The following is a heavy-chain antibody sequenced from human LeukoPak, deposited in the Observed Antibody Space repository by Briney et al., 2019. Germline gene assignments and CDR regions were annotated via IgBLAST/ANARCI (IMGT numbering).Heavy chain of an antibody. CDR1: GGTFSSYA. D-gene: IGHD3-10*01. J-gene: IGHJ6*03. CDR3: ARATMDYYGSGSYGAQTYMDV. Sequence: SVKVSCKASGGTFSSYAINWVRQAPGQGLEWMGGIIPIFGTANYAQKFQGRVTITTDESTSTAYMELSSLRSEDTAVYYCARATMDYYGSGSYGAQTYMDVWGRGTTVTVSS. V-gene: IGHV1-69*05. CDR2: IIPIFGTA.